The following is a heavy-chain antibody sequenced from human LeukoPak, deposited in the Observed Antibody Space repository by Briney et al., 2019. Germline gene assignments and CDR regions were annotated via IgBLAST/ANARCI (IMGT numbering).Heavy chain of an antibody. V-gene: IGHV1-69*04. Sequence: SVKVSCKASGGTFSTYAITWVRQAPGQGLEWMGRIIPILSIADYAQKFQGRVTITADKSTSTAYMELSSLRSEDTAVYFCARGDYYGSGSSYLGDSWGQGTLVTVSS. CDR3: ARGDYYGSGSSYLGDS. CDR1: GGTFSTYA. J-gene: IGHJ4*02. D-gene: IGHD3-10*01. CDR2: IIPILSIA.